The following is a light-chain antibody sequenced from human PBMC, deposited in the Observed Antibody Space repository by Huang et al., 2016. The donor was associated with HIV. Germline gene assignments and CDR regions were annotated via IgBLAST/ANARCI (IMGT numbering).Light chain of an antibody. CDR2: EVS. J-gene: IGKJ1*01. V-gene: IGKV2-29*02. Sequence: DIVLTQTPLSLSVTPGQPASISCKSSQSLLHSDGKTYLYWYLQKPGQSPQLLISEVSSRLSGVPDRFSGSGSATDFTLKISRVEAGDVGVYYCMQGIHLPWTFGQGTKVEIK. CDR3: MQGIHLPWT. CDR1: QSLLHSDGKTY.